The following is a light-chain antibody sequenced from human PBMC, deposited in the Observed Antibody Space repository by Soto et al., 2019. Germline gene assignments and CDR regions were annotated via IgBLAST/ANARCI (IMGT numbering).Light chain of an antibody. J-gene: IGKJ4*01. V-gene: IGKV3-20*01. CDR3: QEVISYTLT. CDR1: QTVRNNY. CDR2: DAS. Sequence: EFVLTQSPGTLSLSPGERATLSCRASQTVRNNYLAWYQQKPGQAPRLLLYDASSRTTGIPDRFNGGGSGTDFSLAISRLEPEDFAVYYCQEVISYTLTFVRWPQVE.